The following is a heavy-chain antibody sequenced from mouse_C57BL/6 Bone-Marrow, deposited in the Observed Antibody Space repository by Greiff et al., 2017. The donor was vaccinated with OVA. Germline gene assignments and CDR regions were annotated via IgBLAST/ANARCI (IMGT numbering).Heavy chain of an antibody. CDR2: IYPRSGNT. V-gene: IGHV1-81*01. D-gene: IGHD2-1*01. CDR1: GYTFTSYG. CDR3: ARYGNYGGWYFDV. Sequence: QVQLKQSGAELARPGASVKLSCKASGYTFTSYGISWVKQRTGQGLEWIGEIYPRSGNTYYNEKFKGKATLTADKSSSTAYMELRSLTSEDSAVYFCARYGNYGGWYFDVWGTGTTVTVSS. J-gene: IGHJ1*03.